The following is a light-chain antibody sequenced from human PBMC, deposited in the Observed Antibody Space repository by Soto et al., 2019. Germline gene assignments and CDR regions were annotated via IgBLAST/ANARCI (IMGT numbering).Light chain of an antibody. Sequence: QSALTQPASVTGSPGQSITISCTGTSSDVGGYNRVSWYQHYPGTAPKLMIYEVTNRPSGVSDRFSASKSGNTASLTISGLQPEDEADYYCSSYTVSVAPYVFGTGTKLTVL. CDR3: SSYTVSVAPYV. J-gene: IGLJ1*01. CDR1: SSDVGGYNR. CDR2: EVT. V-gene: IGLV2-14*01.